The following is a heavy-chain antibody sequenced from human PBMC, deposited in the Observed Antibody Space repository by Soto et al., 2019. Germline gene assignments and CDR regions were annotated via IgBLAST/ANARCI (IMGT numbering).Heavy chain of an antibody. CDR1: GYTFTSYA. CDR2: INAGNGNT. D-gene: IGHD3-9*01. V-gene: IGHV1-3*01. Sequence: ASVKVSCKASGYTFTSYAMHWVRQAPGQRLEWMGWINAGNGNTKYSQKFQGRVTITRDTSASTAYMELRSLRSEDTAVYYCARDRRYDILTGYLGYWGQGTLVTVSS. J-gene: IGHJ4*02. CDR3: ARDRRYDILTGYLGY.